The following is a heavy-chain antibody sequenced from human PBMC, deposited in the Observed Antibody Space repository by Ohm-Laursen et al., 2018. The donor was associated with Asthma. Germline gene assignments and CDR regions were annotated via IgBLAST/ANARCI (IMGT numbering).Heavy chain of an antibody. V-gene: IGHV4-30-4*01. D-gene: IGHD4-17*01. CDR3: ARIRNDYGDYEFDY. Sequence: SQTLSLTCTVSGSSISSGDYYWSWIRQPPGKGLEWIGYIYYSGSTYYNPSLKSRVTISVDTSKNQFSLKLSSVTAADTAVYYCARIRNDYGDYEFDYWGQGTLVTVSS. CDR1: GSSISSGDYY. J-gene: IGHJ4*02. CDR2: IYYSGST.